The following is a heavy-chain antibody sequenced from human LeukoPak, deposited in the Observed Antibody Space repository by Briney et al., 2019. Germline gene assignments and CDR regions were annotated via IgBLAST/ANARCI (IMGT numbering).Heavy chain of an antibody. CDR1: GYTFIRYG. J-gene: IGHJ4*02. CDR2: INAGNENT. D-gene: IGHD3-16*01. V-gene: IGHV1-3*01. CDR3: ARDLYGDYFDY. Sequence: ASVKVSCKASGYTFIRYGMHWVRQAPGQRLEWMGWINAGNENTKYSQKFQGRVSITRDTSASTAYMELSSLTSGDTAVYYCARDLYGDYFDYWGQGTLVTVSS.